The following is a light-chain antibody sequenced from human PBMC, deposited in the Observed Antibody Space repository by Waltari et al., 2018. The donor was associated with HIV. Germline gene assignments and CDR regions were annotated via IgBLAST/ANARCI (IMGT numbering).Light chain of an antibody. V-gene: IGLV2-14*01. CDR1: VGVYDY. CDR2: GVN. J-gene: IGLJ1*01. Sequence: QSALTQPASVSGSPGQSITISCVGVYDYVSWYQQHPGKAPKLMIFGVNYRTSGFSNRVAGSKSGNTASLTICGLQADDEADYYCSSYGSTVTSYVFGTGTRVNVL. CDR3: SSYGSTVTSYV.